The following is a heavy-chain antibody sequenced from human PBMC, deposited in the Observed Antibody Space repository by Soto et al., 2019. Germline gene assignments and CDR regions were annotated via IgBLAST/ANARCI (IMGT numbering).Heavy chain of an antibody. D-gene: IGHD4-17*01. CDR3: ARDSTAYAAYDYFDY. J-gene: IGHJ4*02. Sequence: GGSLRLSCAASGFTFSDYYMSWIRQAPGKGLEWVSYISSSGSTIYYADSVKGRFTISRDNAKNSLYLQMNSLRAEDTAVYYCARDSTAYAAYDYFDYWGQGTLVTVSS. V-gene: IGHV3-11*01. CDR1: GFTFSDYY. CDR2: ISSSGSTI.